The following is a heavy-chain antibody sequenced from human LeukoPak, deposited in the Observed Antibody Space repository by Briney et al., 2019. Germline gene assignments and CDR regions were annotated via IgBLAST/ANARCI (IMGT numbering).Heavy chain of an antibody. CDR2: IYYTGST. CDR1: GASISSGDYY. V-gene: IGHV4-30-4*01. Sequence: PSQTLSLTCTVSGASISSGDYYWSWIRQPPGTGLEWIGYIYYTGSTFYNPSLKSRVTISVDTSKNQFSLNLRSVSAADTAVYYCARESSGSYAYWGQGTLVSVSS. D-gene: IGHD6-19*01. CDR3: ARESSGSYAY. J-gene: IGHJ4*02.